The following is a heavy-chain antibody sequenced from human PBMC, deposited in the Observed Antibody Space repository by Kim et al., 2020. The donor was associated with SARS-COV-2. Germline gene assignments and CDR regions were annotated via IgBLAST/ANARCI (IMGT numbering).Heavy chain of an antibody. D-gene: IGHD2-2*01. CDR1: GFTFSNAW. CDR3: TTDIVVVPAARRHYYYGMDV. J-gene: IGHJ6*02. V-gene: IGHV3-15*01. CDR2: IKSKTDGGTT. Sequence: GGSLRLSCAASGFTFSNAWMSWVRQAPGKGLEWVGRIKSKTDGGTTDYAAPVKGRFTISRDDSKNTLYLQMNSLKTEDTAVYYCTTDIVVVPAARRHYYYGMDVWGQGTTVTVSS.